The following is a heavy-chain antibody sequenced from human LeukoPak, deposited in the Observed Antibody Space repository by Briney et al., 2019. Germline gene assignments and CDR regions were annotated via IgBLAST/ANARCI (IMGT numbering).Heavy chain of an antibody. CDR2: IRSKANSYAT. CDR1: GFTFSGSA. V-gene: IGHV3-73*01. Sequence: PGGSLRLSCAASGFTFSGSAMHWVRQASGKGLEWVGRIRSKANSYATAYAASVKGRFPISRDDSKNTAYLQMNSLKTEDTAVYYCTRDAVVVPAAGVNWFDPWGQGTLVTVSS. J-gene: IGHJ5*02. CDR3: TRDAVVVPAAGVNWFDP. D-gene: IGHD2-2*01.